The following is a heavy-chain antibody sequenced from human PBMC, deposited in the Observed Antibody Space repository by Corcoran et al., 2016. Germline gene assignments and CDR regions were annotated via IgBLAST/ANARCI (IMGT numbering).Heavy chain of an antibody. CDR1: GGSISSYY. J-gene: IGHJ3*02. CDR3: ARWQPPNYYDSRGPGRAFDI. V-gene: IGHV4-59*01. D-gene: IGHD3-22*01. CDR2: IYYSGST. Sequence: QVQLQESGPGLVKPSETLSLTCTVSGGSISSYYWSWIRQPPGKGLEWSGYIYYSGSTNYNPSLKSRVTISVDTSKTQFSLKLSSVTAADTAVYYCARWQPPNYYDSRGPGRAFDIWGQGTMVTVSS.